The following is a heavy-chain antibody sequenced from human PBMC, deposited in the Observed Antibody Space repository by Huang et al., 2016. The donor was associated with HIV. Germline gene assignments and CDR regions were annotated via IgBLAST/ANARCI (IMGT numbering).Heavy chain of an antibody. CDR1: GYTFTNYD. CDR2: MNTKIGNV. V-gene: IGHV1-8*01. J-gene: IGHJ3*01. D-gene: IGHD3-10*01. CDR3: ARGFGINYNHEAFDV. Sequence: QIQLAQSGAEVKKPGAAVKVSCKASGYTFTNYDINWVRQASGQGLEWMGGMNTKIGNVGYTKKFQGRVAILRNSSINTSYLEVTSLTSEDTAVYYCARGFGINYNHEAFDVWGQGTMVTVSS.